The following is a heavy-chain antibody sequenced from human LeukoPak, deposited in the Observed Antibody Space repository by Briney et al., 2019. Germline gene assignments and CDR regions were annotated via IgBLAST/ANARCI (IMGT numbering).Heavy chain of an antibody. V-gene: IGHV1-18*01. CDR2: ISGHSGRT. J-gene: IGHJ4*02. CDR3: ARVGSSGLSGEYNF. D-gene: IGHD2/OR15-2a*01. Sequence: ASAKISCKGSGYTFTTYGISWVRQAPGQGLEWVGWISGHSGRTDSAQKFQGRVNMTTDTSTSTSFLELRSLRSDDTADYYCARVGSSGLSGEYNFWGQGTLVTVSS. CDR1: GYTFTTYG.